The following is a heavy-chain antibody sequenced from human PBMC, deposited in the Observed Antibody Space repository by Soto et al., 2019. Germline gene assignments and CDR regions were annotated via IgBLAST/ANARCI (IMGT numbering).Heavy chain of an antibody. CDR3: AKVPALRYSSSRGGFDY. CDR1: GFTFSSYA. D-gene: IGHD6-6*01. J-gene: IGHJ4*02. CDR2: ISGSGGST. V-gene: IGHV3-23*01. Sequence: GGSLRLSCAASGFTFSSYAMSWVRQAPGKGLEWVSAISGSGGSTYYADSVKGRFTISRENSKNTLYLQMNSLRAEDTAVYYCAKVPALRYSSSRGGFDYWGQGTLVTVSS.